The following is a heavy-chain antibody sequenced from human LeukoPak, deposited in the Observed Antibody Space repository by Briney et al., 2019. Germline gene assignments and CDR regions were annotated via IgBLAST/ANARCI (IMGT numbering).Heavy chain of an antibody. CDR2: IYPGDSDT. J-gene: IGHJ4*02. CDR3: ARSPYYYDITIYFDY. Sequence: GESLKISCKGSGYSFTTYWIGWVRQMPGKGLEWMGIIYPGDSDTRYSPSFQGQVTISADKSISTAYLQWSSLKASDTAMYYCARSPYYYDITIYFDYRGQGSLVTVSP. V-gene: IGHV5-51*01. D-gene: IGHD3-22*01. CDR1: GYSFTTYW.